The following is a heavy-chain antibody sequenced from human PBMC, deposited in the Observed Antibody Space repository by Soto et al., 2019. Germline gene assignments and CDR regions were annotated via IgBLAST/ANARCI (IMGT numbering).Heavy chain of an antibody. CDR3: ARDSRTGCSSTDCYMS. D-gene: IGHD2-2*01. V-gene: IGHV4-4*02. J-gene: IGHJ5*02. Sequence: QVQLQESGPGLVKASETLSLTCAVSGDSISSGAWWSWVRQSPGKGLQWIGEIYHSGNTRNNPSLKSRVTMSVDKSNNQFSLNLMSVTAADTATYYCARDSRTGCSSTDCYMSWGRGILATVSS. CDR1: GDSISSGAW. CDR2: IYHSGNT.